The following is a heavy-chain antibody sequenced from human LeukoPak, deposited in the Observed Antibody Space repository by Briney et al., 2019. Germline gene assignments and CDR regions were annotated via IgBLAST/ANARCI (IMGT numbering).Heavy chain of an antibody. Sequence: GGSLRLSCAASGFTFSTYIMNWVRQAPGKGLEWVSGISGSGTYYADSVKGRFTISRDNSKSTLFLQMNSLRAEDTAIYYCARHVDLGYWGQGTLVTVSS. J-gene: IGHJ4*02. CDR1: GFTFSTYI. CDR3: ARHVDLGY. CDR2: ISGSGT. V-gene: IGHV3-23*01. D-gene: IGHD5-12*01.